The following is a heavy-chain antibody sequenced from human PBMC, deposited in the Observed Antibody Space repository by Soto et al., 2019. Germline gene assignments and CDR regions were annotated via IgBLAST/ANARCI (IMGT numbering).Heavy chain of an antibody. J-gene: IGHJ3*02. V-gene: IGHV3-74*01. CDR2: INRDGGST. CDR1: GFTFSSYW. D-gene: IGHD3-16*01. CDR3: ARETIMITFGGVIGGSDAFDI. Sequence: EVQLVESGGGLVQPGGSLRLSCAASGFTFSSYWMHWVRQAPGKGLVWVSRINRDGGSTSYADSVKGRFTISRDNAKNTLYLQMNSLRAEDTAVYYCARETIMITFGGVIGGSDAFDIWGQGTMVTVSS.